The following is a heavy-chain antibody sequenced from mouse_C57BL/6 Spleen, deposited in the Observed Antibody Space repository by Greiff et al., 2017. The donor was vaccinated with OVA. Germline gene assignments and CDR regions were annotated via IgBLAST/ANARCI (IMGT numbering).Heavy chain of an antibody. CDR3: ARETVEDFDY. CDR2: INPSSGYT. CDR1: GYTFPSYT. Sequence: QVQLQQSGAELARPGASVKMSCKASGYTFPSYTMHWVKQRPGQGLEWIGYINPSSGYTKYNQKFKDKATLTADKSSSTAYMQLSSLTSEDTAVYYCARETVEDFDYWGQGTTLTVSS. D-gene: IGHD1-1*01. J-gene: IGHJ2*01. V-gene: IGHV1-4*01.